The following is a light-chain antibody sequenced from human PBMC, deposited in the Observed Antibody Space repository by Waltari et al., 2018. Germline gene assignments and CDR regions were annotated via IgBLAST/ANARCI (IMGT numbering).Light chain of an antibody. CDR2: SNK. V-gene: IGLV1-44*01. J-gene: IGLJ2*01. Sequence: QSVLTQPPSASGTPGQRVTISCSGSSSTIGSNTVNWYQQLPGTAPKLLIYSNKQRPSGVPDRFSGSKAGNSASLASSGLQSEDEADYYCAAWDDSLNAVVFGGGTKLTVL. CDR3: AAWDDSLNAVV. CDR1: SSTIGSNT.